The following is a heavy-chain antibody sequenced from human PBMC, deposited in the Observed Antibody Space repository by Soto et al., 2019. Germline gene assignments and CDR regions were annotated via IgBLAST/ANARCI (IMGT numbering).Heavy chain of an antibody. J-gene: IGHJ6*02. CDR3: ARDRLNITLVRLYGMDV. Sequence: QVQLVQSGAEVKKPGASVKVSCKASGYTFTSYGISWVRQAPGQGLEWMGWISAYNGNTNYAQKLQGRLTMTTDTSTSTAYMELRSLRSDDTAVYYCARDRLNITLVRLYGMDVWGQGTTVTVSS. CDR1: GYTFTSYG. CDR2: ISAYNGNT. V-gene: IGHV1-18*01. D-gene: IGHD3-10*01.